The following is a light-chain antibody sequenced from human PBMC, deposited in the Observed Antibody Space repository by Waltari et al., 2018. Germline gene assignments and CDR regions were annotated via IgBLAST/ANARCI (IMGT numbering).Light chain of an antibody. CDR2: RND. Sequence: SVLTQPPSASGTPGQRVTISCSGSSPNVGSGLVNWYKQLPRTAPKLLIHRNDQRPSGVPDRFSGSRSGTSASLAISGLQSEDEADYYCAAWDVNLNGVLFGGGTKLTVL. J-gene: IGLJ3*02. CDR3: AAWDVNLNGVL. CDR1: SPNVGSGL. V-gene: IGLV1-44*01.